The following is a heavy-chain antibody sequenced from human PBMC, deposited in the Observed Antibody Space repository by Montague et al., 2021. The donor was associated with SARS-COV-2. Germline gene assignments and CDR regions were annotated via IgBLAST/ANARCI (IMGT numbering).Heavy chain of an antibody. Sequence: PALVKPTQTLTLTCTFSGFSLSTSGVGVGWIRQPPGKALEWLALIYWDDDKRYSPSLKSRLTITKDTSKNQVVLTMTNMDPVDTATYYRARMRIAAAGSPFDIGGQGTMVTVSS. CDR2: IYWDDDK. CDR1: GFSLSTSGVG. J-gene: IGHJ3*02. CDR3: ARMRIAAAGSPFDI. V-gene: IGHV2-5*02. D-gene: IGHD6-13*01.